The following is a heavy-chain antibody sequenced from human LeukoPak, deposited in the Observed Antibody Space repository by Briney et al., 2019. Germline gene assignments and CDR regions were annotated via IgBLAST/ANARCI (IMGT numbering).Heavy chain of an antibody. CDR3: ATYDNWVAGDV. V-gene: IGHV3-7*01. CDR2: IKKDGSEE. Sequence: PGGSLRLSCAASGFKFSDSWMSRVRKAPGKGPEWVANIKKDGSEEHYLDSVKGRFTVSRDNARNSLFLQMNGLRVEDTAVYYCATYDNWVAGDVWGQGTTVSVSS. CDR1: GFKFSDSW. D-gene: IGHD1-20*01. J-gene: IGHJ6*02.